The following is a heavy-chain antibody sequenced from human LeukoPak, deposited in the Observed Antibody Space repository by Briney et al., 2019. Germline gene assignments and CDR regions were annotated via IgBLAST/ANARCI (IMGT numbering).Heavy chain of an antibody. V-gene: IGHV3-23*01. Sequence: GGSLRLSCAASGFTFSTYAVNWVRQAPGKGLGWVSAISSTGLTTYYADSVKGRFSISRDNSKSTLYLQMNTLRAEDTAVYYCAKDRNAWPTNFDSWGQGTLVTASA. CDR3: AKDRNAWPTNFDS. D-gene: IGHD5-24*01. CDR2: ISSTGLTT. CDR1: GFTFSTYA. J-gene: IGHJ4*02.